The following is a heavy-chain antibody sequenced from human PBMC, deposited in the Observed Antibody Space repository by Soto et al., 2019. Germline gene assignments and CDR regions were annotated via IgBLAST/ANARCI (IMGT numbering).Heavy chain of an antibody. CDR3: AREGRGSGKECDY. CDR2: ITAYNGNT. Sequence: HLVQSGAEVEKPGASVKVSCKASGYIFIDYGVSWVRQAPGQGLEWMGWITAYNGNTNYAQNFQGRVSMTADTSTNTAYMELRSLRSDDTAVYYCAREGRGSGKECDYWGQGTLVTVSS. V-gene: IGHV1-18*01. CDR1: GYIFIDYG. D-gene: IGHD3-10*01. J-gene: IGHJ4*02.